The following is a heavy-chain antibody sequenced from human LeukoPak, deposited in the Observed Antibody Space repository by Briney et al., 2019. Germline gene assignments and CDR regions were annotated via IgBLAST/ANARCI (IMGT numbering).Heavy chain of an antibody. CDR1: GGSISSSSYY. J-gene: IGHJ3*02. V-gene: IGHV4-39*01. D-gene: IGHD2-2*02. Sequence: SETLSLTCTVSGGSISSSSYYWGWIRQPPGKGLEWIGSIYYSGSTYYNPSLKSRVTISVDTPKNQFSLKLSSVTAADTAVYYCARQRDIVVVPAAIHPPNDAFDIWGQGTMVTVSS. CDR2: IYYSGST. CDR3: ARQRDIVVVPAAIHPPNDAFDI.